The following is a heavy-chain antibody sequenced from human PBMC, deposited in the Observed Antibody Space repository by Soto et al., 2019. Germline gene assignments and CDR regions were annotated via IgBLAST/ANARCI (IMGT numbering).Heavy chain of an antibody. V-gene: IGHV1-69*01. CDR2: IIPIFGTA. CDR1: GGTFSSYA. D-gene: IGHD6-6*01. Sequence: QVQLVQSGAEVKKPGSSVKVSCKASGGTFSSYAISWVRQAPGQGLEWMGGIIPIFGTANYAQKFQGRVTITAAESTSTAYMELSSLRSEDTAVYYCAGFEYSSSGYYYYGMDVWGQGTTVTVSS. CDR3: AGFEYSSSGYYYYGMDV. J-gene: IGHJ6*02.